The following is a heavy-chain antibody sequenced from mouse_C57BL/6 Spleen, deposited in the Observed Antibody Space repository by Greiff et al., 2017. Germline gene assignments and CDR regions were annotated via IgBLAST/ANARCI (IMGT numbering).Heavy chain of an antibody. D-gene: IGHD2-2*01. CDR2: INPNYGTT. V-gene: IGHV1-39*01. J-gene: IGHJ1*03. CDR1: GYSFTDYN. Sequence: EVQLQQSGPELVKPGASVKISCKASGYSFTDYNMNWVKQSNGKSLEWIVVINPNYGTTSYNQKFKGKATLTVDQSSSTAYMQLNSLTSEDSAVSYCARGVGYNWYFDVWGTGTTVTVSS. CDR3: ARGVGYNWYFDV.